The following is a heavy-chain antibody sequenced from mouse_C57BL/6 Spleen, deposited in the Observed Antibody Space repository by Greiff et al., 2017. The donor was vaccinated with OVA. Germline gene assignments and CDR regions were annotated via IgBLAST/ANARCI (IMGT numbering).Heavy chain of an antibody. J-gene: IGHJ4*01. Sequence: QVQLKESGAELVRPGTSVKVSCKASGYAFTNYLIEWVKQRPGQGLEWIGVINPGSGGTNYTEKFKGKGTLTSDKSSSTAYMQLSSLKSEDSAVYFCARAQDGYYSYAMCCWGQGPSVTVSS. CDR3: ARAQDGYYSYAMCC. CDR1: GYAFTNYL. D-gene: IGHD2-3*01. V-gene: IGHV1-54*01. CDR2: INPGSGGT.